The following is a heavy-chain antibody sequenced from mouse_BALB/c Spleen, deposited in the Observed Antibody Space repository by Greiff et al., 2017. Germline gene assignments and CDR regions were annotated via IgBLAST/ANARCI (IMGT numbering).Heavy chain of an antibody. CDR1: GFTFSDYY. J-gene: IGHJ3*01. D-gene: IGHD1-1*01. CDR2: ISDGGSYT. Sequence: EVKLMESGGGLVKPGGSLKLSCAASGFTFSDYYMYWVRQTPEKRLEWVATISDGGSYTYYPDSVKGRFTISRDNAKNNLYLQMSSLKSEDTAMYYCARDLDYGSSYAWFAYWGQGTLVTVSA. CDR3: ARDLDYGSSYAWFAY. V-gene: IGHV5-4*02.